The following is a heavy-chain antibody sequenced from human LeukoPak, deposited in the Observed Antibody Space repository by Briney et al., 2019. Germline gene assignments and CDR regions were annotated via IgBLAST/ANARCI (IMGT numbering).Heavy chain of an antibody. D-gene: IGHD1-26*01. J-gene: IGHJ6*03. CDR3: AKDPVGAHQPKDYYYYMDV. Sequence: GRSLRLSCAASGFTFRSYGIHWVRQAPGKGLERVAVIWYDGDNKQYADSVKGRFTISRDNSKNTMYLQMNSPRAEDTAVYYCAKDPVGAHQPKDYYYYMDVWGKGTTVTVSS. CDR1: GFTFRSYG. CDR2: IWYDGDNK. V-gene: IGHV3-33*06.